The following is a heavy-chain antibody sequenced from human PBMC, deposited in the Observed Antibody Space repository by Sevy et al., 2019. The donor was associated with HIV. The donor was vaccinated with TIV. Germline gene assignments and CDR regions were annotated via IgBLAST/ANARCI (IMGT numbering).Heavy chain of an antibody. D-gene: IGHD6-19*01. CDR3: ARDYNGGWRESDLFDP. J-gene: IGHJ5*02. CDR2: IKQGGSEK. V-gene: IGHV3-7*01. CDR1: GFTFSDYW. Sequence: GGSLRLSCAASGFTFSDYWMTWVRQAPGKGLEWVANIKQGGSEKYYADSVKGRFTISRDNAKNSLYLQMNNLRAEDTADYYGARDYNGGWRESDLFDPWGQGTLVTVSS.